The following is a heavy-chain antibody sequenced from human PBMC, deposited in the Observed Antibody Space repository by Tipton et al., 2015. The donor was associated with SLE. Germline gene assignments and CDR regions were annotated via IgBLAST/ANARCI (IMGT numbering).Heavy chain of an antibody. J-gene: IGHJ4*02. CDR1: GGSLSSDY. Sequence: TLSLTCTVSGGSLSSDYWSWIRQHPGRGLEWIGYIYYSGTTYYNPSPKSRVTISVDTSKNQFSLKLSSVTAADTALYYCARLPEYYFDFWGQGILVTVSS. CDR2: IYYSGTT. CDR3: ARLPEYYFDF. V-gene: IGHV4-31*03.